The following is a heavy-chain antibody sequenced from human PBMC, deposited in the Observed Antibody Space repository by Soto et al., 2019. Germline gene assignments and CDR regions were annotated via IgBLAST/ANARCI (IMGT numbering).Heavy chain of an antibody. CDR3: TRQPGGD. D-gene: IGHD3-10*01. CDR2: IRSKVNSYAT. J-gene: IGHJ4*02. Sequence: EVQLVESGGGLVQPGGSLKLSWAASGFTFSGSAMHWVRQASGKGLEWVGRIRSKVNSYATAYAASVKGRFTISRDDSKNTAFLQMNSLTIEDTAVYYCTRQPGGDWGQGTLVTVSS. CDR1: GFTFSGSA. V-gene: IGHV3-73*01.